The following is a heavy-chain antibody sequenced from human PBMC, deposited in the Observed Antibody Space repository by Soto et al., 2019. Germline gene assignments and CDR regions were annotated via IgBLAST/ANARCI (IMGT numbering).Heavy chain of an antibody. Sequence: QVQLVQSGAEVKKPGSSVKVSCKASVGTFNRYAISWVRQAPGQGLEWMGGIIPIFGIGNDAQRFQGRVTITAADSTGTAYMELSSLRSEDTGVYYCARSAITLFGVVSIPPHYYSEMDVWGQGTTVTVSS. CDR1: VGTFNRYA. CDR3: ARSAITLFGVVSIPPHYYSEMDV. J-gene: IGHJ6*02. V-gene: IGHV1-69*01. D-gene: IGHD3-3*01. CDR2: IIPIFGIG.